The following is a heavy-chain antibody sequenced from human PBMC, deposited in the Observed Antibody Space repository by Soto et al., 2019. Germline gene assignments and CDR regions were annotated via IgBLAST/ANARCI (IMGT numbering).Heavy chain of an antibody. Sequence: QVQLVQSGAEVKKPGASVKVSCKASGYTFTSYGISWVRQAPGQGLEWMGWISAYNGNTNYAQKLQGRDTMTTDTXXXTAYMEXRXXXXDXTAXYYCARDGSLLWFGELSFDYWGQGTLVTVSS. CDR3: ARDGSLLWFGELSFDY. CDR1: GYTFTSYG. CDR2: ISAYNGNT. V-gene: IGHV1-18*01. J-gene: IGHJ4*02. D-gene: IGHD3-10*01.